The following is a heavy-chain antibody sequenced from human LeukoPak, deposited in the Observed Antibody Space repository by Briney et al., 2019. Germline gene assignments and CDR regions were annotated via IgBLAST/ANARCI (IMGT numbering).Heavy chain of an antibody. CDR2: VNSGGST. D-gene: IGHD4-17*01. CDR3: TRTYGDYDYYYGLDV. Sequence: GGSLRLSCAVSGFSVSDHYMAWARQAPGKGLEWVSVVNSGGSTSYADSVKGRFTISRDNSKNTLFLQMNNLIAEDTALYYCTRTYGDYDYYYGLDVWGQGTTVTVSS. CDR1: GFSVSDHY. J-gene: IGHJ6*02. V-gene: IGHV3-66*01.